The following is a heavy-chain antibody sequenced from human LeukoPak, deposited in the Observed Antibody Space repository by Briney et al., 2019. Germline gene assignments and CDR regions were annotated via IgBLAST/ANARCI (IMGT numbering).Heavy chain of an antibody. CDR2: IYYSGST. V-gene: IGHV4-59*12. D-gene: IGHD3-22*01. CDR1: GGSISSYY. Sequence: SETLSLTCTVSGGSISSYYWSWIRQPPGKGLEWIGYIYYSGSTNYNPSLKGRVTISVDTSKNQFSLKLSSVTAADTAVYYCARRGYYYDSSGYYYPFDYWGQGTLVTVSS. J-gene: IGHJ4*02. CDR3: ARRGYYYDSSGYYYPFDY.